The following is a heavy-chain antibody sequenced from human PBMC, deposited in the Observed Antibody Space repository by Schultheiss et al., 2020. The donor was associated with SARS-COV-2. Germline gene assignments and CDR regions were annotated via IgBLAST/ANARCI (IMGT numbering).Heavy chain of an antibody. V-gene: IGHV3-7*01. Sequence: GGSLRLSCAASGFTFSNAWMSWVRQAPGKGLEWVANIKQDGSEKYYVDSVKGRFTISRDNAKNSLYLQMNSLRAEDTAVYYCARAGPQDWFDPWGQGTLVTVSS. J-gene: IGHJ5*02. CDR2: IKQDGSEK. CDR3: ARAGPQDWFDP. CDR1: GFTFSNAW.